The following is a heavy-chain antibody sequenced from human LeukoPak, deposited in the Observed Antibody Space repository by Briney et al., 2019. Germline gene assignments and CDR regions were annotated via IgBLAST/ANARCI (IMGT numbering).Heavy chain of an antibody. CDR2: ISLSGVT. CDR1: GGSISSTNW. J-gene: IGHJ4*02. Sequence: SGTLSLTCGVSGGSISSTNWWRWVRQPPGQGLEWIGEISLSGVTNYNPSLKTRVTMSLDRSKNHLSLTLTSVTAADTAVYYCSRESGAFSPFGYWGQGTLVTVSS. CDR3: SRESGAFSPFGY. V-gene: IGHV4-4*02. D-gene: IGHD1-26*01.